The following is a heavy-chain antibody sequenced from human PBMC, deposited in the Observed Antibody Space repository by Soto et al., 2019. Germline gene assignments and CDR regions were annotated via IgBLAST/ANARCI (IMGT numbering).Heavy chain of an antibody. CDR3: ARGWLREIYYYYGMDV. Sequence: QVQLVQAWAEVKKPGSSVKFSCNASGGTFSSYAISWVRQATGQGLEWMGGIIPIFGTANYSQKFQGRVTITADESTSTAYMELSSLRSEDPAVYYCARGWLREIYYYYGMDVWGQGTTVTVSS. V-gene: IGHV1-69*01. CDR1: GGTFSSYA. CDR2: IIPIFGTA. J-gene: IGHJ6*02. D-gene: IGHD5-12*01.